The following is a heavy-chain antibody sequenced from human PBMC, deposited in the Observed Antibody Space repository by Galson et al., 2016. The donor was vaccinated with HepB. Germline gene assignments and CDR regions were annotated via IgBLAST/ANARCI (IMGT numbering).Heavy chain of an antibody. CDR3: ARGRGVDV. J-gene: IGHJ6*02. Sequence: SLRLSCAASGFIFNSYSMNWVRQAPGKGLEWVANIKQDGSEKYYVDAAKGRFTISRDNAKNSQYLQMNSLRGEDTAVYYCARGRGVDVWGQGTTVTVSS. V-gene: IGHV3-7*03. CDR1: GFIFNSYS. CDR2: IKQDGSEK.